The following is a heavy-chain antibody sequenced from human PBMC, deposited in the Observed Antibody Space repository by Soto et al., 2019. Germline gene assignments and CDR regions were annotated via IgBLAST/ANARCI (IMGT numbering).Heavy chain of an antibody. CDR2: VFYTGST. J-gene: IGHJ4*02. CDR1: GGSISSSKYY. V-gene: IGHV4-39*01. D-gene: IGHD2-2*03. Sequence: SETLSLTCTVSGGSISSSKYYWGWIRQAPGKGLEWIGSVFYTGSTYYSPSLKSRLTISVDTSKNQFSLILRSVSAADTAVYYCRRLDPAFSIDYWGQGSLVTVSS. CDR3: RRLDPAFSIDY.